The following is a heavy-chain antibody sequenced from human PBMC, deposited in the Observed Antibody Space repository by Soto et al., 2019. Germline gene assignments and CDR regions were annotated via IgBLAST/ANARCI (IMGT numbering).Heavy chain of an antibody. CDR3: ARGRGYSGSERRPDNWFDP. J-gene: IGHJ5*02. Sequence: QVQPVQSGAEVKKPGASVKVSCKASGYTFTSYAMHWVRQAPGQRLEWIGWINAGNGNTKYSQKFQGRVTITRDTSASTAYMELSSLRSEDTAVYYCARGRGYSGSERRPDNWFDPWGQGTLVTVSS. V-gene: IGHV1-3*01. D-gene: IGHD5-12*01. CDR1: GYTFTSYA. CDR2: INAGNGNT.